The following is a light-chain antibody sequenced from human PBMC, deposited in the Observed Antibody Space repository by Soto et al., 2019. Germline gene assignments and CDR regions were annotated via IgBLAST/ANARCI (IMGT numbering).Light chain of an antibody. Sequence: ETVMTQSPATLSVSPGEGATLSCRASQSVSSKLAWYQQKPGQAPRLLIYDASTRATGIPARFSGSGSETEFNLTISRLQSEDFAVYYCQQYSNWPPWTFGQGTKVEIK. V-gene: IGKV3-15*01. CDR2: DAS. CDR3: QQYSNWPPWT. J-gene: IGKJ1*01. CDR1: QSVSSK.